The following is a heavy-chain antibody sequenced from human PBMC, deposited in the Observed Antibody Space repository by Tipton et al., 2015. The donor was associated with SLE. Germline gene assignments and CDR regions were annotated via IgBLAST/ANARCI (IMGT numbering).Heavy chain of an antibody. V-gene: IGHV3-7*03. J-gene: IGHJ6*02. CDR2: MDQDGSEE. Sequence: SLRLSCAASGFTFGRFWMSWVRQAPGKGLECVANMDQDGSEESYVDSVKGRFTISRDNSKNTLYLQMNSLRAEDTAVYFCAIDPGQGYYNGLDVWGQGTTVTVSS. CDR3: AIDPGQGYYNGLDV. CDR1: GFTFGRFW.